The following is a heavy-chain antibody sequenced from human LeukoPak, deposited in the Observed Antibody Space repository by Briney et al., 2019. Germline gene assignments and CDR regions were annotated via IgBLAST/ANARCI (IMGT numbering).Heavy chain of an antibody. CDR1: GYNFTTYW. Sequence: PGESLKISCKGSGYNFTTYWIGWVRQMPGKGLEWMGIIYPGDSETRYSPSFQGQVTISADMSISTAYLQWSSLIASQTAIYYCARYGCSSTSCHLDYWGQGTLVTVSS. CDR3: ARYGCSSTSCHLDY. V-gene: IGHV5-51*01. J-gene: IGHJ4*02. CDR2: IYPGDSET. D-gene: IGHD2-2*01.